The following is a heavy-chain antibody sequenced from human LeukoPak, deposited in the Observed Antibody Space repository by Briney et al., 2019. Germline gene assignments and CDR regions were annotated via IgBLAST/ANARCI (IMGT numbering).Heavy chain of an antibody. D-gene: IGHD3-3*01. Sequence: GGSLRLSCAASGFTFSSYAMSWVRQAPEKGLEWVSSISDSGGSTYYADSVKGRFTISRDNSKNTLYLQMNSLRAEDTAVYYCAKSYDFWSNFDYWGQGTLVTVSS. CDR3: AKSYDFWSNFDY. J-gene: IGHJ4*02. CDR2: ISDSGGST. CDR1: GFTFSSYA. V-gene: IGHV3-23*01.